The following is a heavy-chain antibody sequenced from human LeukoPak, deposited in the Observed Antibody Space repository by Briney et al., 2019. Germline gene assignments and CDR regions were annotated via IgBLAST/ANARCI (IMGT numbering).Heavy chain of an antibody. CDR1: GFTFSSYS. Sequence: GGSLRLSCAASGFTFSSYSMNWVRQAPGKGLEWVSSISSSSSYIYYADSVKGRFTISRDNAKNSLYLQMNSLRAEDTAVYYCARDRHVGVLNWFDPWGQGTLVTVSS. J-gene: IGHJ5*02. CDR3: ARDRHVGVLNWFDP. V-gene: IGHV3-21*01. CDR2: ISSSSSYI. D-gene: IGHD3-10*01.